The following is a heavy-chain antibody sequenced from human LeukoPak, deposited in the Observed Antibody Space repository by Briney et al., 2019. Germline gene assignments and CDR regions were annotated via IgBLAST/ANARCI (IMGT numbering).Heavy chain of an antibody. D-gene: IGHD6-13*01. CDR2: ISWNSGSI. CDR3: AKERYSSSWYYFDY. CDR1: GFTFSSYT. J-gene: IGHJ4*02. Sequence: SLRLSCAASGFTFSSYTMSWVRQAPGKGLEWVSGISWNSGSIGYADSVKGRFTISRDNAKNSLYLQMNSLRAEDTALYYCAKERYSSSWYYFDYWGQGTLVTVSS. V-gene: IGHV3-9*01.